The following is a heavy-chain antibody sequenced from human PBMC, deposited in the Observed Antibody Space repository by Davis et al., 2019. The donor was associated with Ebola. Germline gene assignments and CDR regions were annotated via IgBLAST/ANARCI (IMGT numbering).Heavy chain of an antibody. J-gene: IGHJ3*02. CDR1: GYSFNNYA. CDR2: ISAYNGNT. CDR3: ARTSIVGTTTTASDI. D-gene: IGHD1-26*01. Sequence: AASVKVSCKASGYSFNNYAISWVRQAPGQGLEWMGWISAYNGNTNYAQILQGRVTMTTDTSTGPAYMELRSLRSDDTAVYFCARTSIVGTTTTASDIWGQGTKVTVSS. V-gene: IGHV1-18*01.